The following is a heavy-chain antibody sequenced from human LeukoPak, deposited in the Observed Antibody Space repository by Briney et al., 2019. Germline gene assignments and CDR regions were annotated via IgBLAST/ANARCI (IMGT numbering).Heavy chain of an antibody. V-gene: IGHV4-4*09. CDR3: ARRSSDSTGLWAFDY. Sequence: SETLSLTCTVSGGSISSYYWSWIRQPPGKGLEWIGYIFSSGSANYNPSLESRVTISLDRSRKQFSLKLKSVTAADTAVYYCARRSSDSTGLWAFDYWGQGALVTVSS. CDR1: GGSISSYY. CDR2: IFSSGSA. D-gene: IGHD3-22*01. J-gene: IGHJ4*02.